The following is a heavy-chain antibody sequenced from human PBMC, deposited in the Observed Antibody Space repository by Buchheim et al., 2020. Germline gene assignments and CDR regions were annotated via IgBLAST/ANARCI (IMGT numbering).Heavy chain of an antibody. J-gene: IGHJ4*02. D-gene: IGHD1-26*01. CDR2: INPSAGST. CDR3: ARAASSGRRFDY. Sequence: QVQLVQSGAEVKGPGASVKVSCKASGYTFTSYYMHWVRQAPGQGLEWMGVINPSAGSTTYAQKFQGRLTMTRDTSTTTVYMEVGSLRVEDTAVYFCARAASSGRRFDYWGQGT. CDR1: GYTFTSYY. V-gene: IGHV1-46*01.